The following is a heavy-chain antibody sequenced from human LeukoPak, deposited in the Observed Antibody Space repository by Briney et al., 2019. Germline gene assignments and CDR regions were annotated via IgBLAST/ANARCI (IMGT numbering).Heavy chain of an antibody. J-gene: IGHJ4*02. Sequence: GGSLRLSCAASGFTFSSYGMHWVRQAPGKGLEWVAVIWYDGSNKYYADSVKGRFTISRDNSKNTLYLQMNSLKAEDTAVYDCARDWRVRYYDSSGSPGYWGQGTLVTVSS. D-gene: IGHD3-22*01. CDR2: IWYDGSNK. CDR1: GFTFSSYG. CDR3: ARDWRVRYYDSSGSPGY. V-gene: IGHV3-33*01.